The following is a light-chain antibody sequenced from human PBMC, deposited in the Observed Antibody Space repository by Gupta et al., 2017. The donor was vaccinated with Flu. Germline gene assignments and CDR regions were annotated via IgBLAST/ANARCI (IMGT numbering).Light chain of an antibody. V-gene: IGKV1-5*03. CDR2: KAS. CDR3: QQYNSYHS. J-gene: IGKJ2*03. Sequence: DIQMTQSPSTLSASVGDRVTITCRASQSISSWLAWYQQKPGKAPKLLIYKASSLESEVPSRFSGSGSGTEFTLTISSLQPDDFATYYCQQYNSYHSFGQGTKLEIK. CDR1: QSISSW.